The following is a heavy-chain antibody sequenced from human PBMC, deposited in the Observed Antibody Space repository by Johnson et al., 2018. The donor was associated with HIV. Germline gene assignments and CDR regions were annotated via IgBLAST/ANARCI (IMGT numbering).Heavy chain of an antibody. Sequence: QVQLVESGGGVVQPGRSLRLSCAASGFTFSSYAMHWVRQAPGKGLEWVAVISYDGSNKYYADSVKGRFTISRDNSKNTRYLQMNSLRAEDTAVYYCAKGPQGIATPDAFDIWGQGTMVTVSS. CDR3: AKGPQGIATPDAFDI. V-gene: IGHV3-30*04. CDR1: GFTFSSYA. D-gene: IGHD2-21*01. J-gene: IGHJ3*02. CDR2: ISYDGSNK.